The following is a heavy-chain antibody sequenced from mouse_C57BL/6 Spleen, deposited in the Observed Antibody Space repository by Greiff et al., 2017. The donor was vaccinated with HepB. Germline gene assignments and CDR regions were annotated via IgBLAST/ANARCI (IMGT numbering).Heavy chain of an antibody. CDR3: ARVVTTLYYYAMDY. Sequence: QLQQSGPELVKPGASVKISCKASGYTFTDYYMNWVKQSHGKSLEWIGDINPNNGGTSYNQKFKGKATLTVDKSSSTAYMELRSLTSEDSAVYYCARVVTTLYYYAMDYWGQGTSVTVSS. D-gene: IGHD2-1*01. J-gene: IGHJ4*01. CDR1: GYTFTDYY. CDR2: INPNNGGT. V-gene: IGHV1-26*01.